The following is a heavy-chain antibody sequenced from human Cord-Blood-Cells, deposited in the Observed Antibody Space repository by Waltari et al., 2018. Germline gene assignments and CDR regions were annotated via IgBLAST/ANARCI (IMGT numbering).Heavy chain of an antibody. V-gene: IGHV1-8*03. Sequence: QVQPVQSGAEVKKPGASVKVSCKASGYTFTSYDINWVRQAPGQGLEWMGWMNPNSGNTGYAQKFQGRVTITRNTSISTAYMELSSLRSEDTAVYYCAREFGELLRDYYYYYYMDVWGKGTTVTVSS. J-gene: IGHJ6*03. CDR2: MNPNSGNT. CDR1: GYTFTSYD. CDR3: AREFGELLRDYYYYYYMDV. D-gene: IGHD3-10*01.